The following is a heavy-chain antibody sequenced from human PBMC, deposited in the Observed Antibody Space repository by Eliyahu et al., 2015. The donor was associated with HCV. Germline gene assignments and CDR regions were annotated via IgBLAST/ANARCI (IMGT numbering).Heavy chain of an antibody. CDR1: GGSISGTNYY. V-gene: IGHV4-39*01. D-gene: IGHD6-13*01. CDR2: INYSGST. Sequence: QLQMQESGPGLVKPSETLSLTCTVSGGSISGTNYYWSWIRQPPGKGLEWIGDINYSGSTYYNPSLKSRVTISVDTSEIQFSLQLTSVTAADTGVYYCARRFGAYGNSWYPGPEYNWFDPXGPGNPGHRLL. CDR3: ARRFGAYGNSWYPGPEYNWFDP. J-gene: IGHJ5*02.